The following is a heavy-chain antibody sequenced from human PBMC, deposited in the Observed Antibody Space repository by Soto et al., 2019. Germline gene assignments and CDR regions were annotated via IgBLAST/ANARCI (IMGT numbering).Heavy chain of an antibody. D-gene: IGHD4-17*01. J-gene: IGHJ4*02. Sequence: EVQLLESGGGLVHPGGSLRLSCVASGFGFSDYSMHWVRQAPGKGLVWVSYITSSGDSIYYADSIKGRFTVSRDNAKNSLFLQMNSLREEDTAVYYCARLPKGSTVTSWGQGTLVTVSS. CDR2: ITSSGDSI. CDR1: GFGFSDYS. CDR3: ARLPKGSTVTS. V-gene: IGHV3-48*02.